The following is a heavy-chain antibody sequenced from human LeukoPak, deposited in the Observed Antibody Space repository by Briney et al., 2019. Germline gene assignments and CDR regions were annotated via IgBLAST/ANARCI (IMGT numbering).Heavy chain of an antibody. D-gene: IGHD5-24*01. V-gene: IGHV1-46*01. J-gene: IGHJ4*02. Sequence: ASVKVSCKASGYTFTSYYMHWVRQAPGQGLEWMARINPSGDNTNYAQKFQGRVTMTRDTPTSTVYMEVSSLRSDDTAVYYCARGRTNGFNTFDYWGPGTLVTVSS. CDR3: ARGRTNGFNTFDY. CDR1: GYTFTSYY. CDR2: INPSGDNT.